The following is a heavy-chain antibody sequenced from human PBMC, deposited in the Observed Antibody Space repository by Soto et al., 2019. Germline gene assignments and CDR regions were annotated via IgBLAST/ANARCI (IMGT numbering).Heavy chain of an antibody. CDR1: GFTFSNIW. CDR2: ISPDGGER. V-gene: IGHV3-7*01. J-gene: IGHJ4*02. CDR3: AKGPR. Sequence: LVESGGGLVQPGGSLRLSCAASGFTFSNIWMSWVRRSPEKGPEWVASISPDGGERYYVDSVKGRFTISRDNTGNSRYLQMNSLRAEDTVVYYCAKGPRWGQGTLVTVSS.